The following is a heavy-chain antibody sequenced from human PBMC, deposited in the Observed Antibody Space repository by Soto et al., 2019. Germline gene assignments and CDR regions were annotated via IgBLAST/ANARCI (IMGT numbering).Heavy chain of an antibody. Sequence: QVQLVQSGAEVKKPGSSVKVACKASGGIFSNYVLNWVRQAPGQGLEWMGGIIPIFGTGNYAQKFQGRVTITADESTTTASMELRGLRSEDTAVYYCARRYYNSSGYFDYWGQGTLVTVPS. D-gene: IGHD3-22*01. CDR1: GGIFSNYV. J-gene: IGHJ4*02. V-gene: IGHV1-69*01. CDR2: IIPIFGTG. CDR3: ARRYYNSSGYFDY.